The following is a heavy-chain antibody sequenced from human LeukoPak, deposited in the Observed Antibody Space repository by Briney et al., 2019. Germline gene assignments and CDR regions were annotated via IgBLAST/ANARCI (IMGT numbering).Heavy chain of an antibody. D-gene: IGHD3-10*02. CDR1: GFTFTSYA. V-gene: IGHV3-23*01. J-gene: IGHJ6*04. Sequence: PGESLRLPCAASGFTFTSYAMSWVRQAPKKGLEWVSVISASGGSTNYADSVKGRFTISRDNAKNSLYLQMNSLRAEDTAVYYCAELGITMIGGVWGKGTTVTISS. CDR3: AELGITMIGGV. CDR2: ISASGGST.